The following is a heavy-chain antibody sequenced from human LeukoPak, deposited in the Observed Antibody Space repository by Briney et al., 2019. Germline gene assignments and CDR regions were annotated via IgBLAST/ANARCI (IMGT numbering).Heavy chain of an antibody. CDR2: IYSGGST. V-gene: IGHV3-53*01. CDR1: GFTVSSNY. Sequence: PGGSLRLSCAASGFTVSSNYMSWVRQAPGKGLEWVSVIYSGGSTYYADSVKGRFTISRDNSKNMLYLQMNSLRAEDTAVYYCAKDLGRAADTARAPFDPWGQGTLVTVSS. J-gene: IGHJ5*02. CDR3: AKDLGRAADTARAPFDP. D-gene: IGHD5-18*01.